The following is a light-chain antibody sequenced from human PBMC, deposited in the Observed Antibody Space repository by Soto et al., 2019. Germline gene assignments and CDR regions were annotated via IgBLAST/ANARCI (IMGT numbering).Light chain of an antibody. Sequence: EIVMTQSPATLSVSPGERATLSCRASQSVSGHLAWYQQKPGQAPRLLIYGASTRATDIPARFSGSGSGTEFTLTVSSQQSEDFAVYYCQHYDNWPHTFGQGTKLDIK. CDR1: QSVSGH. V-gene: IGKV3-15*01. J-gene: IGKJ2*01. CDR3: QHYDNWPHT. CDR2: GAS.